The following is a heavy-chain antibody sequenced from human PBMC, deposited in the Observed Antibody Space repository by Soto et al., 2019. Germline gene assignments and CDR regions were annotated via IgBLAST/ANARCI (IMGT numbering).Heavy chain of an antibody. D-gene: IGHD2-15*01. CDR3: ARDHCSGGSCYYYYGMDV. V-gene: IGHV4-30-4*01. Sequence: SETLSLTCTVSGGSISSGDYYWSWIRHPPGKGLEWIGYIYYSGSTYYNPSLKSRVTISVDTSKNQFSLKLSSVTAADTAVYYCARDHCSGGSCYYYYGMDVWGQGTTVTVSS. CDR1: GGSISSGDYY. J-gene: IGHJ6*01. CDR2: IYYSGST.